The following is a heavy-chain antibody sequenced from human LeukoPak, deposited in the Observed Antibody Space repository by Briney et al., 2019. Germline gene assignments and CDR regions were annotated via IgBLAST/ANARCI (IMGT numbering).Heavy chain of an antibody. CDR1: GGSLSGHY. Sequence: SETLSLTCTVGGGSLSGHYWGWIRQPPGKGLELVGHIYYTGTTFYNPSLNSRVTITLDTSRNQFSLRLTSVIAADTAVYYCARFSWGCSTASCYLTNRGQGALVTVSS. J-gene: IGHJ4*02. CDR3: ARFSWGCSTASCYLTN. CDR2: IYYTGTT. V-gene: IGHV4-59*11. D-gene: IGHD2-2*01.